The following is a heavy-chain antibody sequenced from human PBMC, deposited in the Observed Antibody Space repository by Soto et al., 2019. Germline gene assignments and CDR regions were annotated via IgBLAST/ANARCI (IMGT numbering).Heavy chain of an antibody. Sequence: EVQLLESGGGLVQPGGSLRLSCAASGFTFSSYAMSWVRQAPGKGLEWVSAISGSGGSTYYADSVKGRFTISRDNSKNTLYLQMNSLRAEDTAVYYCAKMGVERGYSYYGGSGGSDYWGQGTLVTVSS. J-gene: IGHJ4*02. CDR3: AKMGVERGYSYYGGSGGSDY. CDR1: GFTFSSYA. CDR2: ISGSGGST. D-gene: IGHD5-18*01. V-gene: IGHV3-23*01.